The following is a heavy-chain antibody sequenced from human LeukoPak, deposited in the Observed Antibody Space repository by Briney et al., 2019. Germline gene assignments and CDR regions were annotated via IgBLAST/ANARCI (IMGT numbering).Heavy chain of an antibody. J-gene: IGHJ4*02. V-gene: IGHV1-2*02. CDR3: ARDAEGIDIAARRGGGFDY. D-gene: IGHD6-6*01. CDR1: GYTFTGYY. CDR2: INPNSGGT. Sequence: GASVKVSCKASGYTFTGYYMHWVRQAPGQGLEWMGWINPNSGGTNYAQKFQGRVTMTRDTSISTAYMELSRLRSDDTAVYYCARDAEGIDIAARRGGGFDYWGQGTLVTVSS.